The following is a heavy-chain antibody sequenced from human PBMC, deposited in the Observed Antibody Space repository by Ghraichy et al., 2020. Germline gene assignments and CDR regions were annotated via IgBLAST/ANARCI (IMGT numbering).Heavy chain of an antibody. CDR2: INPNSGDT. CDR3: ARGVRPQDYGDY. CDR1: GYTFTGYY. Sequence: ASVKVSCKASGYTFTGYYMNWVRQAPGQGLEWMGWINPNSGDTNYAQKFQGWVTMTRDTSISTAYMELSRLRSDDTAVYYCARGVRPQDYGDYWGQGTLVTVSS. V-gene: IGHV1-2*04. J-gene: IGHJ4*02. D-gene: IGHD3-10*01.